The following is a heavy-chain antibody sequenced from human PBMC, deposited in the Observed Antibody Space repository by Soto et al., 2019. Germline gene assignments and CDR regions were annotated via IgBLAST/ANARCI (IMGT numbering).Heavy chain of an antibody. CDR3: ARGRVKIAAAGNIVY. Sequence: QVQLQQWGAGLLKPSETLSLTCAVYGGSFSGYYWSWIRQPPGKGLEWIGEINHSGSTNYNPSLKSRVTISVDTSKNQFSLKLSSVTAADTAVYYCARGRVKIAAAGNIVYWGQGTLVTVSS. CDR1: GGSFSGYY. CDR2: INHSGST. D-gene: IGHD6-13*01. V-gene: IGHV4-34*01. J-gene: IGHJ4*02.